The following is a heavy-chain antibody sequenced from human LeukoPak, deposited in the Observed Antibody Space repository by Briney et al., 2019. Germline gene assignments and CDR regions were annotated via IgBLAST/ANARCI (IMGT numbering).Heavy chain of an antibody. V-gene: IGHV4-59*01. J-gene: IGHJ6*03. CDR1: GGSISSYY. D-gene: IGHD3-10*01. CDR3: ARGAGVIYYYMDV. CDR2: IYYSGST. Sequence: SGTLSLTCTVSGGSISSYYWSWIRQPPGKGLEWIGYIYYSGSTNYNPSLKSRVTISVDTSKNQFSLKLSSVTAADTAVYYCARGAGVIYYYMDVWGKGTTVTISS.